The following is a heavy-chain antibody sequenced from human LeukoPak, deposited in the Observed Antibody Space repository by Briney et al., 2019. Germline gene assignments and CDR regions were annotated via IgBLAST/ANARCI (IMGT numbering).Heavy chain of an antibody. D-gene: IGHD3-22*01. J-gene: IGHJ3*02. V-gene: IGHV1-18*01. CDR2: INTYNGNT. Sequence: GASVKVSCKASGCTFTSYGISWVRQAPGQGLEWMGWINTYNGNTNYAQKLQGRVTMTTDTSTNTAYMELRSLRSDDTAVYYCARDYYDSSGYYYDAFDIWGQGTMVTVSS. CDR3: ARDYYDSSGYYYDAFDI. CDR1: GCTFTSYG.